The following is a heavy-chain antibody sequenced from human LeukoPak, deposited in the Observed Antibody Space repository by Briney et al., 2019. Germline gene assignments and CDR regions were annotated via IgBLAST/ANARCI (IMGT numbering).Heavy chain of an antibody. V-gene: IGHV4-59*08. CDR1: GGSISIYY. CDR3: ARLGYCSGGSCYSRGFDY. CDR2: IYYSGST. D-gene: IGHD2-15*01. J-gene: IGHJ4*02. Sequence: PSETLSLTCTVSGGSISIYYWSWIRQPPGKGLEWIGYIYYSGSTNYNPSLKSRVTISVDTSKNQFSLKLSSVTAADTAVYYCARLGYCSGGSCYSRGFDYWGQGTLVTVSS.